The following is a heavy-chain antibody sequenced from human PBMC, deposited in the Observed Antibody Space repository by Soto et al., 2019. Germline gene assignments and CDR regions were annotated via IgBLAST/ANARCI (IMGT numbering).Heavy chain of an antibody. CDR2: IYYSGST. J-gene: IGHJ5*02. CDR3: ARHGSVQLRQPAHNWFDP. D-gene: IGHD5-18*01. Sequence: SETLSLTCTVYGGSISSSSYYCGLIRQPPVKRVEWIGSIYYSGSTYYNPSLKSRVTISVDTSKNQFSLKLSSVTAADTAVYYCARHGSVQLRQPAHNWFDPWGQGTLVTVSS. V-gene: IGHV4-39*01. CDR1: GGSISSSSYY.